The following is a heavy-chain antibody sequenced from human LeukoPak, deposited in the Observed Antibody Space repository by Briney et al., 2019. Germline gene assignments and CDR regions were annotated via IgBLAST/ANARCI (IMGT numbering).Heavy chain of an antibody. CDR3: ARTDGGWFKGPFDY. CDR1: GGTFSSYA. CDR2: IIPIFGTA. Sequence: SVKVSCKASGGTFSSYAISWVRQAPGQGLEWMGGIIPIFGTANYAQKFQGRVTITADESTSTAYMELSRLRSDDTAVYYCARTDGGWFKGPFDYWGQGTLVTVSS. V-gene: IGHV1-69*13. J-gene: IGHJ4*02. D-gene: IGHD6-19*01.